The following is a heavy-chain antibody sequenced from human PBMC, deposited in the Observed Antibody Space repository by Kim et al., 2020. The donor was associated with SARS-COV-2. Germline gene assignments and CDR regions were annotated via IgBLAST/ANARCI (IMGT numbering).Heavy chain of an antibody. J-gene: IGHJ5*02. Sequence: SETLSLTCTVSGGSISSHHWSWIRQPPGKGLEWIGYMPYSGSTNYNPSLKSRVTISVDTSKNQFSVKLRSVTAADTAVYYCARGAAGVSTSWGQGIRVTV. D-gene: IGHD6-13*01. CDR2: MPYSGST. CDR1: GGSISSHH. V-gene: IGHV4-59*11. CDR3: ARGAAGVSTS.